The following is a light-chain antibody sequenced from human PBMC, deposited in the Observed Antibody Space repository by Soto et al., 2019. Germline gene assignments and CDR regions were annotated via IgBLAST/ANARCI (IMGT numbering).Light chain of an antibody. CDR2: AAS. CDR3: QEYSKWPLFT. J-gene: IGKJ3*01. V-gene: IGKV3-15*01. CDR1: QSVSTN. Sequence: EIVVTQSPGILSVSPGDRATLSCRASQSVSTNLAWYQQKPGQAPTLLIYAASTRATGIPARFTGSGSGTDFPLTISSLQSEVFAVYYCQEYSKWPLFTFGPGTRVDIK.